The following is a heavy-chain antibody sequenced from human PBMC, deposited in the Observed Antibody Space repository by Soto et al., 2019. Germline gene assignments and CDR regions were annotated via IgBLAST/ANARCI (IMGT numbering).Heavy chain of an antibody. Sequence: QVQLVQSGAEVQKPGSSVKVSCKASGGTFSSYAISWVRQAPGQGLEWMGGIIPIFGTANYAQKFQGRVTITADESTSTAYMELSSLRSEDTAVYYCARSRGKDWSSSWAYFDYWGQGTLVTVSS. V-gene: IGHV1-69*01. CDR2: IIPIFGTA. D-gene: IGHD6-13*01. CDR3: ARSRGKDWSSSWAYFDY. CDR1: GGTFSSYA. J-gene: IGHJ4*02.